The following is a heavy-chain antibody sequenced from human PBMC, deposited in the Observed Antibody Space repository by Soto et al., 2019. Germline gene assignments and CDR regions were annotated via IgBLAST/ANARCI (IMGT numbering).Heavy chain of an antibody. CDR1: GGSISSGDYY. Sequence: PSETLSLTCTVSGGSISSGDYYWSWMRQPPGKGLEWIGYIYYSGSTYYNPSLKSRVTISVDTSKNQFSLKLSSVTAADTAVYYCAIATVTLTEDGWFDPWGQGTLVTVSS. D-gene: IGHD4-17*01. J-gene: IGHJ5*02. V-gene: IGHV4-30-4*01. CDR3: AIATVTLTEDGWFDP. CDR2: IYYSGST.